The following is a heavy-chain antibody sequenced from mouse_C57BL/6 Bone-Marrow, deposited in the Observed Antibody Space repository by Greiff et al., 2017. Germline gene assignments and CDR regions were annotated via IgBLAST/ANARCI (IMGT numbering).Heavy chain of an antibody. CDR3: ARRVITTVVDWYFDV. CDR2: IRSGGSYP. J-gene: IGHJ1*03. V-gene: IGHV5-6*02. Sequence: EVKVVESGGDLVKPGGSLKLSCAASGFTFSSYGMSWFPRPPDKRLGGVATIRSGGSYPYYPDSVKGRFTISRDNAKNTLYLQMSSLKSEDTAMYYCARRVITTVVDWYFDVWGTGTTVTVSS. D-gene: IGHD1-1*01. CDR1: GFTFSSYG.